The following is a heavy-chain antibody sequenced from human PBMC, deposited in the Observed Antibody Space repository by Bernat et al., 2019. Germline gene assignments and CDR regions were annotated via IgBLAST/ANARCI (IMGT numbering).Heavy chain of an antibody. CDR2: ISPYNGNT. D-gene: IGHD1-26*01. Sequence: QVQLVQSGAEVKKPGASVKVSCKASGYTFTSYGISWVRQAPGQGLEWMGWISPYNGNTNYAQKLQGRVTMTTATSTGTAYMELRSLRSDDTAAYYCARVSSGSYHGGYYFDYWGQGTLVTVSS. CDR1: GYTFTSYG. J-gene: IGHJ4*02. V-gene: IGHV1-18*01. CDR3: ARVSSGSYHGGYYFDY.